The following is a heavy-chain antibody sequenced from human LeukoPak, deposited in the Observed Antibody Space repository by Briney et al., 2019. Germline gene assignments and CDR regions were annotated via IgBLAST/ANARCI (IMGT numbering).Heavy chain of an antibody. CDR2: INPNSGGT. CDR3: ARGGMSAMIVVVIRAFDI. D-gene: IGHD3-22*01. Sequence: GASVKVSCKASGYAFTGYYMHWVRQAPGQGLEWMGWINPNSGGTNYAQKFQGRVTMTRDTSISTAYMELSRLRSDDTAVYYCARGGMSAMIVVVIRAFDIWGQGTMVTVSS. CDR1: GYAFTGYY. V-gene: IGHV1-2*02. J-gene: IGHJ3*02.